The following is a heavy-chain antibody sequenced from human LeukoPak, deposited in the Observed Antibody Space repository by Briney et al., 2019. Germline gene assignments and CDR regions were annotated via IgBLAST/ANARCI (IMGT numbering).Heavy chain of an antibody. CDR1: GFTFDDYA. D-gene: IGHD3-10*01. Sequence: GGSLRLSCAATGFTFDDYAMHWVRQAPGKGLEWVSLISWGGGSTYYADSVKGRFTISRDNSKNSLYLHMNSLRAEDTALYYCAKDRSGNSYGHFDYWGQGTLVTVSS. J-gene: IGHJ4*02. CDR3: AKDRSGNSYGHFDY. CDR2: ISWGGGST. V-gene: IGHV3-43D*04.